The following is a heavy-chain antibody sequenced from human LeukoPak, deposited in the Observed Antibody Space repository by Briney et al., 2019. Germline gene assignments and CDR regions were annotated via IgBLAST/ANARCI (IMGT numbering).Heavy chain of an antibody. CDR1: GFTFSDYY. V-gene: IGHV3-11*04. CDR3: ARPGYSSSPGDYYYYYMDV. D-gene: IGHD6-13*01. Sequence: GGSLRLSCAASGFTFSDYYMSWIRQAPGKGLEWVSYISSSGSTIYYADSVKGRFTISRDNAKNSLYLQMNSLRAEDTAVYYCARPGYSSSPGDYYYYYMDVWGKGTTVTVSS. CDR2: ISSSGSTI. J-gene: IGHJ6*03.